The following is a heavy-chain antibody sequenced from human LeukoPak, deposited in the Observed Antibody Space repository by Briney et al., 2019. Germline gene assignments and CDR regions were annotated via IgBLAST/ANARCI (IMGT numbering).Heavy chain of an antibody. V-gene: IGHV1-46*01. CDR1: GYTFTSYY. Sequence: ASVKVSFKASGYTFTSYYMHWVRQAPGQGLEWMGIINPSGGSTSYAQKFQGRVTMTRDTSTSTVYMELSSLRSEDTAVYYCAREKQQLVRGYYGMDVWGQGTTVTVSS. CDR2: INPSGGST. J-gene: IGHJ6*02. CDR3: AREKQQLVRGYYGMDV. D-gene: IGHD6-13*01.